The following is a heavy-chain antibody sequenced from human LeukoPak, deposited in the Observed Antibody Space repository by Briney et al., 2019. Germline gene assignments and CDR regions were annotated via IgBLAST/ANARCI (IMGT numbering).Heavy chain of an antibody. J-gene: IGHJ3*02. CDR2: ISGSGGST. CDR3: AHPNYDILTGYYRGAFDI. CDR1: GFTFSSYA. V-gene: IGHV3-23*01. D-gene: IGHD3-9*01. Sequence: GGSLRLSCAASGFTFSSYAMSWVRQAPGKGLEWVSAISGSGGSTYYADSVKGRFTISRDNSKNTLYLQMNSLRAEDTAVYYCAHPNYDILTGYYRGAFDIWGQGTMVTVSS.